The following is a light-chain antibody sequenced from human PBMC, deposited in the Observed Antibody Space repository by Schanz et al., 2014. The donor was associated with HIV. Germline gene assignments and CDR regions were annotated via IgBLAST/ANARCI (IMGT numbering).Light chain of an antibody. Sequence: QSVLTQPASVSGALGQSITISCTGTSGDVGRYDYVSWYQQPPGQAPKLLIYDVTYRPSGISNRFSGSKSGYTASLTISGLQAEDESDYYCSSFTYTSTPVVFGGGTKLTVL. V-gene: IGLV2-14*03. CDR2: DVT. CDR3: SSFTYTSTPVV. CDR1: SGDVGRYDY. J-gene: IGLJ2*01.